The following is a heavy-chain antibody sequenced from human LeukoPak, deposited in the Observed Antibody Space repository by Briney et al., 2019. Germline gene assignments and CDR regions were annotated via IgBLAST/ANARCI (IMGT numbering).Heavy chain of an antibody. CDR2: IRQDGSDE. D-gene: IGHD2-15*01. V-gene: IGHV3-7*01. Sequence: PGGSLRLSCAAAGLSLSRLWMSWFRQAPGKGLEWVADIRQDGSDEHYVASVKGRFTISRDSTSLFLQMNSLRVEDTALYYCAGGQGWHFDLWGRGTLITVSS. CDR3: AGGQGWHFDL. J-gene: IGHJ2*01. CDR1: GLSLSRLW.